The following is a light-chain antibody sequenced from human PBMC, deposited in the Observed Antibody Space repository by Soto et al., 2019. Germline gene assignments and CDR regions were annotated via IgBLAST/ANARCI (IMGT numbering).Light chain of an antibody. Sequence: EIALTQSPGTLSLSPGERATLSCRASQSVSSYLAWYQQKPGQAPRLLIYDASNRATGIPARFSGSGSGTDFTLTISSLEPEDFAVYYCQQYHNWPITFGQGTRLEIK. V-gene: IGKV3-11*01. CDR3: QQYHNWPIT. CDR1: QSVSSY. CDR2: DAS. J-gene: IGKJ5*01.